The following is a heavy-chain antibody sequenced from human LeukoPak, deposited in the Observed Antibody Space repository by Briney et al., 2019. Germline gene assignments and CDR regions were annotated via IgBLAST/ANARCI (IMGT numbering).Heavy chain of an antibody. CDR3: ARDSLYRSSTSCYNYFDY. CDR1: GYTFTSYG. D-gene: IGHD2-2*02. V-gene: IGHV1-18*01. J-gene: IGHJ4*02. Sequence: ASVKVSCKASGYTFTSYGISWVRQAPGQGLEWMGWISAYNGNTNYAQKLQGRVTMTTDTSTSTAYMELRSLRSDDTAVYYCARDSLYRSSTSCYNYFDYWGQGTLVTVSS. CDR2: ISAYNGNT.